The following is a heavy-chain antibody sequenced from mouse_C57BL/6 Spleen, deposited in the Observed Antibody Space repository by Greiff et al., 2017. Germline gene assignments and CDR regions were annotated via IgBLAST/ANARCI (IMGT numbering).Heavy chain of an antibody. CDR1: GYTFTSYW. V-gene: IGHV1-50*01. CDR2: IDPSDSYT. J-gene: IGHJ4*01. CDR3: ARGVRPLYYAMDY. D-gene: IGHD2-14*01. Sequence: QVQLKQPGAELVKPGASVKLSCKASGYTFTSYWMQWVKQRPGQGLEWIGEIDPSDSYTNYNQKFKGKATLTVDTSSSTAYMQLSSMTSEDSAVYYCARGVRPLYYAMDYWGQGTSVTVSS.